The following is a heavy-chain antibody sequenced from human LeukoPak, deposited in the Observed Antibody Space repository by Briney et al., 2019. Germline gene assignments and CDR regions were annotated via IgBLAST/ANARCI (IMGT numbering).Heavy chain of an antibody. V-gene: IGHV3-30*03. CDR1: GFTFSSYG. CDR3: ARARNNYDRSGFSALDY. CDR2: ISYDGRNK. Sequence: PGGSLRLSCAASGFTFSSYGMHWVRQAPGKGLEWVAAISYDGRNKEYADSVKGRFTISRDNSQSTLYLQMNSLRAEDTAVYYCARARNNYDRSGFSALDYWGQGTLVTVSS. D-gene: IGHD3-22*01. J-gene: IGHJ4*02.